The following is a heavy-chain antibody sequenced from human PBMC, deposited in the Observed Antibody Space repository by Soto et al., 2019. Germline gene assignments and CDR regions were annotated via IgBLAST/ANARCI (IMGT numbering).Heavy chain of an antibody. Sequence: PGGSLRLSCGASGFTFSSYSMSWVRQAPWKGLEWVSAIGGSDVRPYYADSVKGRFAISRDNSKNTLFLQMSSLRAEDSAVYYCAKSSHLSVVTADVYFDDCGQGTLVTVSS. V-gene: IGHV3-23*01. J-gene: IGHJ4*02. D-gene: IGHD3-16*02. CDR2: IGGSDVRP. CDR1: GFTFSSYS. CDR3: AKSSHLSVVTADVYFDD.